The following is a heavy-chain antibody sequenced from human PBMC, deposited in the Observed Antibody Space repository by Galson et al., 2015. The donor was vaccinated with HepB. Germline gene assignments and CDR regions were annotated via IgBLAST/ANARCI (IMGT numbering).Heavy chain of an antibody. Sequence: SLRLSCAGSGFSLSNSAMHWVRQAPGKGLEWVAKISYDAKNVYYAESLRGRSAISRDYSKNSLYLQMNSLRAEDTAVYYCARVVSTDWSDSWGQGTLVTVSS. CDR2: ISYDAKNV. J-gene: IGHJ5*01. CDR3: ARVVSTDWSDS. CDR1: GFSLSNSA. V-gene: IGHV3-30*03. D-gene: IGHD4-17*01.